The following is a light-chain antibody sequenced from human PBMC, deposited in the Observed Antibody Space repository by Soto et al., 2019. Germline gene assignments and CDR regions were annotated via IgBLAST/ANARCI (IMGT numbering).Light chain of an antibody. CDR1: SGHSSYA. V-gene: IGLV4-69*01. CDR2: LNSDGSH. J-gene: IGLJ7*01. Sequence: QLVLTQSPSASASLGASVKLTCTLSSGHSSYAIAWHQQQPEKGPRYLMKLNSDGSHSKGHGIPDRFSGSSSGAERYLTISSLQSEDEADYYCQTWGTGPVFGGGTQLTVL. CDR3: QTWGTGPV.